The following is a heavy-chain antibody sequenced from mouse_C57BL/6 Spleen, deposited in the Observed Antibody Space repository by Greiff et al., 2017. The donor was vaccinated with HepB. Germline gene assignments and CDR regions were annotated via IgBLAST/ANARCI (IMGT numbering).Heavy chain of an antibody. CDR1: GFTFSDYG. Sequence: EVQLVESGGGLVKPGGSLKLSCAASGFTFSDYGMHWVRQAPEKGLEWVAYISSGSSTIYYADTVKGRFTISRDNAKNTLFLQMTSLSSEDTAMYYCARPYYYGSSSAWFDYWGQGTLVTVSA. V-gene: IGHV5-17*01. J-gene: IGHJ3*01. CDR2: ISSGSSTI. CDR3: ARPYYYGSSSAWFDY. D-gene: IGHD1-1*01.